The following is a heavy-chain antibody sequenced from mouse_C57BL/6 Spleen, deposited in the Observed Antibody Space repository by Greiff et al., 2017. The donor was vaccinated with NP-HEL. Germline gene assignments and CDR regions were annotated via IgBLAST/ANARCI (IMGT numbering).Heavy chain of an antibody. D-gene: IGHD2-3*01. V-gene: IGHV1-18*01. CDR1: GYTFTDYN. Sequence: EVQLQQSGPELVKPGASVKIPCKASGYTFTDYNMDWVKQSHGQSLEWIGDINPNNGGTIYNQKFKGKATLTVDKSSSTAYMELRSLTSEYTAVYYCARFEDGYYSMDDWGQGTSVTVSS. CDR3: ARFEDGYYSMDD. CDR2: INPNNGGT. J-gene: IGHJ4*01.